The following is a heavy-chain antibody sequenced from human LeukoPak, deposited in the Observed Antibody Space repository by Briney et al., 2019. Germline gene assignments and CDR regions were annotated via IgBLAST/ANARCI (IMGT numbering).Heavy chain of an antibody. CDR1: GASITTSGFY. J-gene: IGHJ5*02. V-gene: IGHV4-30-2*01. CDR3: ARQAVIIPTGMEGPWFDP. CDR2: IYQSGGS. Sequence: SETLSLTCSVSGASITTSGFYYTWIRQPPGKGLEWLGCIYQSGGSFYNPSLKSRVTISIDRPNNQFSLKMTSVTAADTAIYYCARQAVIIPTGMEGPWFDPWGQGTLVAVSS. D-gene: IGHD2/OR15-2a*01.